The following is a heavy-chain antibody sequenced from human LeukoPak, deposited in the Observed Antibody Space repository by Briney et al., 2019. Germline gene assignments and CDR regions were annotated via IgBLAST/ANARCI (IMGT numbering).Heavy chain of an antibody. Sequence: PSETLSLTCTVSGYSISSGYYWGWIRQPAGRGLEWIGRIYTSGSTNYNPSLKSRVTMSVDTSKNQFSLKLSSVTAADTAVYYCAREYSSSWFRYYYYMDVWGKGTTVTISS. J-gene: IGHJ6*03. CDR3: AREYSSSWFRYYYYMDV. V-gene: IGHV4-4*07. D-gene: IGHD6-13*01. CDR1: GYSISSGYY. CDR2: IYTSGST.